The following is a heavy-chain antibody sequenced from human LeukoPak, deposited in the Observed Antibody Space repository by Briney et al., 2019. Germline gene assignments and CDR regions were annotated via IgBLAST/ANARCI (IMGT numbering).Heavy chain of an antibody. CDR2: INWNGGST. D-gene: IGHD6-13*01. CDR1: GFTFDDYG. Sequence: GGSLRLSCAASGFTFDDYGMSWVRQAPGKGLEWVSGINWNGGSTGYADSVKGRFTISRDNAKNSLYLQMNSLRAEDTAVYYCARQPLYSSSWYGDAFDIWGQGTMVTVSS. CDR3: ARQPLYSSSWYGDAFDI. J-gene: IGHJ3*02. V-gene: IGHV3-20*04.